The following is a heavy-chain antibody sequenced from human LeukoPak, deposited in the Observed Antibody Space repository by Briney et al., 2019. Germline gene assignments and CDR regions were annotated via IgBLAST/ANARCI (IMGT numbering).Heavy chain of an antibody. D-gene: IGHD3-22*01. CDR2: ISSNGGDT. Sequence: GGSLRLSCPASGFTFSTYAMHWVRQAPGKGLEYVSAISSNGGDTYYANSVKGRFTISRDNSKSALYLQMGSLRAEDMAVYFCARLGGCGYYDYWGQGTLVTVSS. J-gene: IGHJ4*02. CDR3: ARLGGCGYYDY. V-gene: IGHV3-64*01. CDR1: GFTFSTYA.